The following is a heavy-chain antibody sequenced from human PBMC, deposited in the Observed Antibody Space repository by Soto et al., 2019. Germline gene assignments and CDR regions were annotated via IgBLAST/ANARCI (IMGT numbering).Heavy chain of an antibody. Sequence: KTSETLSLTXAVSGGSISSSNWWSWVRQPPGKGLEWIGEIYHSGSTNYNPSLKSRVTMSVDKSKNQFSLKLSSVTAADTAVYYCARAGISAYYDFWSGYYNRNGMDVWGQGTTVTVSS. CDR1: GGSISSSNW. CDR2: IYHSGST. V-gene: IGHV4-4*02. D-gene: IGHD3-3*01. CDR3: ARAGISAYYDFWSGYYNRNGMDV. J-gene: IGHJ6*02.